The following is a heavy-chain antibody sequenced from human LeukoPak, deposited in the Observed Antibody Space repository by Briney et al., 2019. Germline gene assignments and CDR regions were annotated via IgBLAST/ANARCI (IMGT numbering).Heavy chain of an antibody. CDR2: INPYNGGT. Sequence: ASVKVSCKASGYTFTSYYIHWVRQAPGQGLEWMGWINPYNGGTNYAQKFQGRVTMTRDTSISTAYMEVSSLISDDTAVYYCARGILGAGGTGYFDYWGQGTLVTVSS. CDR1: GYTFTSYY. CDR3: ARGILGAGGTGYFDY. D-gene: IGHD2-15*01. J-gene: IGHJ4*02. V-gene: IGHV1-2*02.